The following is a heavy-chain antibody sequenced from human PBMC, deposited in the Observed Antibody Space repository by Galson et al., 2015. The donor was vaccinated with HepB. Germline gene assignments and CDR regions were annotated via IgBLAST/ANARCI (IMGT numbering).Heavy chain of an antibody. CDR2: ISAYNGNT. V-gene: IGHV1-18*01. Sequence: SVKVSCTASGYTFTNFGISWARQAPGQGLEWMAWISAYNGNTDYARKLQGRVTMTTDTSTSTAYMELRSLTSDDTAVYYCATARYSTSPPDNWGQGTLVTVSS. J-gene: IGHJ4*02. CDR1: GYTFTNFG. D-gene: IGHD6-6*01. CDR3: ATARYSTSPPDN.